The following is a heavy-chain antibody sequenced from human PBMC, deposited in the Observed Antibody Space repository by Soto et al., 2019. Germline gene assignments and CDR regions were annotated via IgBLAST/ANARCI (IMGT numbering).Heavy chain of an antibody. CDR2: INHSGST. Sequence: PSETLSLTCAVCGGSFSGYYWSWIRQPPGKGLEWIGEINHSGSTNYNPSLKSRVTISVDTSKNQFSLKLSSVTAADTAVYYCARDKRRDGYNDYWGQGTLVTVSS. J-gene: IGHJ4*02. CDR1: GGSFSGYY. CDR3: ARDKRRDGYNDY. D-gene: IGHD5-12*01. V-gene: IGHV4-34*01.